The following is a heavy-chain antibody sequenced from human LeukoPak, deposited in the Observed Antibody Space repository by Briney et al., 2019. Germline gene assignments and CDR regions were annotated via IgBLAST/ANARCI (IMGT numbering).Heavy chain of an antibody. CDR3: AAAPRDSSGYSYPYWSFDL. CDR1: GFTVSSNY. J-gene: IGHJ2*01. D-gene: IGHD3-22*01. V-gene: IGHV3-66*01. Sequence: GGSLRLSCAASGFTVSSNYMSWVRQAPGKGLEWVSVIYSGGSTYYANSVKGRFTISRDNSKNTVYLQMNSLRSDDTAVYYCAAAPRDSSGYSYPYWSFDLWGRGTLVTVSS. CDR2: IYSGGST.